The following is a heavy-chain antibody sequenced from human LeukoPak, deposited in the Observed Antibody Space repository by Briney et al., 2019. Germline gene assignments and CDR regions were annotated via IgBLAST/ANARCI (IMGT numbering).Heavy chain of an antibody. D-gene: IGHD1-26*01. CDR2: IYTSGST. CDR1: GGSISSYY. Sequence: SETLSLTCTVSGGSISSYYWSWIRQPAGKGLEWIGRIYTSGSTNYNPSLKSRVTMSVDTSKNQFSLKLSSVTAADTAVYYCARDLGGSSRYYYYYMDVWGKGTTVTISS. V-gene: IGHV4-4*07. J-gene: IGHJ6*03. CDR3: ARDLGGSSRYYYYYMDV.